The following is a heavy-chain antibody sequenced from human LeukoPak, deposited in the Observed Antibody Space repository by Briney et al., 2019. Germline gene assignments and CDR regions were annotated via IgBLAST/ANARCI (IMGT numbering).Heavy chain of an antibody. Sequence: PSQTLSLTCTVSGGSISSGGYYWSWNRQHPGKGLEWIGYIYYSGSTYYNPSLKSRVTISVDTSKNQFSLKLSSVTAADTAVYYCARAVRADYSNYPRPFDIWGQGTMVTVSS. V-gene: IGHV4-31*03. J-gene: IGHJ3*02. CDR3: ARAVRADYSNYPRPFDI. CDR2: IYYSGST. CDR1: GGSISSGGYY. D-gene: IGHD4-11*01.